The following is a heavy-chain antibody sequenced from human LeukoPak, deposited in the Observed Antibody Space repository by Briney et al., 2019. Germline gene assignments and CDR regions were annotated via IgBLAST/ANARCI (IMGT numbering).Heavy chain of an antibody. J-gene: IGHJ4*02. CDR3: ARNQRGYPIDY. CDR2: IYYSGST. D-gene: IGHD5-18*01. Sequence: PSETLSLTCTLSGGSISSYYWSWIRQPPGKGLEWIGYIYYSGSTNYNPSLKSRVTKSEDTSKNQFSLKLSSVTAADTAVYYCARNQRGYPIDYWGQGTLVTVSS. V-gene: IGHV4-59*08. CDR1: GGSISSYY.